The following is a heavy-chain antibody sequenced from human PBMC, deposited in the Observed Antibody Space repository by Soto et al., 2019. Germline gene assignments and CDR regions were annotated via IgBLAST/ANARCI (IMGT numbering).Heavy chain of an antibody. CDR3: ARFVVGESCTGRTCYSWFDP. V-gene: IGHV4-4*02. D-gene: IGHD2-2*02. Sequence: QVRLQESGPGLVKPSGTLSLTCAVSGDSISSSNWWSWIRQVPGKGLEWIGEIYQSGTANYNPSLESRLTISVDKSKNEVSLRLRSVTAADTAVYYCARFVVGESCTGRTCYSWFDPWGQGTLVTVSS. J-gene: IGHJ5*02. CDR1: GDSISSSNW. CDR2: IYQSGTA.